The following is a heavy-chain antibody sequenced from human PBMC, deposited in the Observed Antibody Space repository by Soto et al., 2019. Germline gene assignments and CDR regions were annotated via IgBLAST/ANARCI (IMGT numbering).Heavy chain of an antibody. Sequence: QLQLQESGPGLVKPSETLSLTCTVSGGSISSSSYYWGWIRQPPGKGLECIGTIYYSGSTYYNPLLELLVTFPVHTSNYQFSLTLSSVTAADPGVYYCAGGGYDYWGQRSLVTVSS. D-gene: IGHD3-16*01. CDR1: GGSISSSSYY. CDR3: AGGGYDY. CDR2: IYYSGST. J-gene: IGHJ4*02. V-gene: IGHV4-39*01.